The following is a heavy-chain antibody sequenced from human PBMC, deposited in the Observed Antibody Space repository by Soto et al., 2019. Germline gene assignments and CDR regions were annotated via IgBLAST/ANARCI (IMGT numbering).Heavy chain of an antibody. J-gene: IGHJ4*02. CDR2: ISSSSSYI. CDR3: ARGKPQPAPDSSGYSPTHFDY. D-gene: IGHD3-22*01. CDR1: GFTFSSYS. Sequence: PGGSLRLSCAASGFTFSSYSMNWVRQAPGKGLEWVSSISSSSSYIYYADSVKGRFTISRDNAKNSLYLQMNSLRAEDTAVYYCARGKPQPAPDSSGYSPTHFDYWGQGTLVTVSS. V-gene: IGHV3-21*01.